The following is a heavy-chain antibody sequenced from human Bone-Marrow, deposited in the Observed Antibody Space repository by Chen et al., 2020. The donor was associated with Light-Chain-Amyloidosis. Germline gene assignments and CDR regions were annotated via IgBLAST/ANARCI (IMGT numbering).Heavy chain of an antibody. V-gene: IGHV3-30-3*01. CDR3: ARDLDARLRYFDCRWGFDY. D-gene: IGHD3-9*01. Sequence: VESGGGVVQPGRSLRLSCAASGFTFSRYAMHWVRQAQGKGLEWVAVISYDGSNKYYADSVKGRFTIPRDNSKNTLYLQMNSLRAEDTAVYYCARDLDARLRYFDCRWGFDYWGQGTLVTVSS. J-gene: IGHJ4*02. CDR2: ISYDGSNK. CDR1: GFTFSRYA.